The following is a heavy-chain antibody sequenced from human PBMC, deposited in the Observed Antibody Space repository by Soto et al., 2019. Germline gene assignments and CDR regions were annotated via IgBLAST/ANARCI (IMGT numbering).Heavy chain of an antibody. J-gene: IGHJ5*02. V-gene: IGHV1-3*01. CDR3: ARDRHVVVVVAAAPGVWFDP. CDR1: GYTFTSYA. Sequence: QVQLVQSGAEVKKPGASVKVSCKASGYTFTSYAMHWVRQAPGQRLEWMGWINAGNGNTKYSQKFQGRVTITRDTSXXTXYXXLSSLRSEDTAVYYCARDRHVVVVVAAAPGVWFDPWGQGTLVTVSS. CDR2: INAGNGNT. D-gene: IGHD2-15*01.